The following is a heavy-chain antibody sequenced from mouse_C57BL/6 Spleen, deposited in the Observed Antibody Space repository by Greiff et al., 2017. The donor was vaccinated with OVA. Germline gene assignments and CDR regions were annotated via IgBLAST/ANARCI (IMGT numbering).Heavy chain of an antibody. J-gene: IGHJ1*03. CDR2: IDPSDSYT. V-gene: IGHV1-50*01. CDR1: GYTFTSYW. Sequence: VQLQQPGAELVKPGASVKLSCKASGYTFTSYWMQWVKQRPGQGLEWIGEIDPSDSYTNYNQKFKGKATLTVDTSSSTDYMQISSLTSEDSAVYYCARGGGSRYFDVWGTGTTVTVSS. CDR3: ARGGGSRYFDV. D-gene: IGHD1-1*01.